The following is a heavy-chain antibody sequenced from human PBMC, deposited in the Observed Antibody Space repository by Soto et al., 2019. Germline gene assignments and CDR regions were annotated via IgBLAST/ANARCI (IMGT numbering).Heavy chain of an antibody. D-gene: IGHD2-15*01. CDR2: IYHTGNT. Sequence: SETLSLTCTISGGSISSSNWWSWVRQPPGKGLEWIGEIYHTGNTSYNPSLKSRVTISVDKSKNQFSLKLRSVTAADTAVYYWSRSRDVVGALFAYWGRGTLVPVSS. CDR3: SRSRDVVGALFAY. J-gene: IGHJ4*02. V-gene: IGHV4-4*02. CDR1: GGSISSSNW.